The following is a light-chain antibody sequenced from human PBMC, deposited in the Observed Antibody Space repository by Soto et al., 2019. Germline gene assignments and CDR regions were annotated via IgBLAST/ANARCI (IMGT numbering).Light chain of an antibody. J-gene: IGKJ1*01. Sequence: EIVMTQSPATLSVSPGERAPLSCRASQSVRNSYLAWYQQKPGQAPRLLIYGAYTRATGIPVRFSGSGSGTDFTLTISRLEPEDSAVYYCQQSGRPFGQGTKVDIK. CDR3: QQSGRP. CDR2: GAY. V-gene: IGKV3-20*01. CDR1: QSVRNSY.